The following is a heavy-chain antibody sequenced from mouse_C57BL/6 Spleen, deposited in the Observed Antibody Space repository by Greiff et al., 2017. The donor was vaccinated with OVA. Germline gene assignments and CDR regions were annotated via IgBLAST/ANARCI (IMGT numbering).Heavy chain of an antibody. Sequence: QVQLKQSGAELARPGASVKLSCKASGYTFTSYGISWVKQRTGQGLEWIGEIYPRSGNTYYNEKFKGKATLTADKSSSTAYMELRSLTSEDSAVYFCASWRQSFPYWGQGTLVTVSA. CDR2: IYPRSGNT. J-gene: IGHJ3*01. CDR1: GYTFTSYG. V-gene: IGHV1-81*01. CDR3: ASWRQSFPY.